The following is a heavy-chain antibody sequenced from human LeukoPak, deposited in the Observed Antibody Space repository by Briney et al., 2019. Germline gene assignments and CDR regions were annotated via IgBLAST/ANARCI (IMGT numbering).Heavy chain of an antibody. CDR2: INPNSGGT. CDR3: ARMGCSGGSCFNNWFDP. CDR1: GYTFTGYY. Sequence: HGASVKVSCKASGYTFTGYYMHWVRQAPGQGLEWMGWINPNSGGTNYAQKFQGWVTMTRDTSISTAYMELSRLRSDDTAVYYCARMGCSGGSCFNNWFDPWGQGTLVTVSS. V-gene: IGHV1-2*04. J-gene: IGHJ5*02. D-gene: IGHD2-15*01.